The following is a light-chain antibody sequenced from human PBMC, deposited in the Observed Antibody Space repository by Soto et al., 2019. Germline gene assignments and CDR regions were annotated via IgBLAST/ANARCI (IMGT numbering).Light chain of an antibody. CDR2: KAS. CDR3: QQYNDSPMYT. V-gene: IGKV1-5*03. Sequence: DIQMTQSPSTLSASVGDRVTITCRASESISSRLAWYQQKPGEAPKLLIYKASSLQSGVPSRFSGSGSGTEFTLTISSLQPDDFATYYCQQYNDSPMYTFGQGTKLEIK. CDR1: ESISSR. J-gene: IGKJ2*01.